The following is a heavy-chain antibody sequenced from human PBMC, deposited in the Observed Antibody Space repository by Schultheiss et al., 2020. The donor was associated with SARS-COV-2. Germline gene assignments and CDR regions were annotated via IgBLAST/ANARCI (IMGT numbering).Heavy chain of an antibody. CDR2: ISYDGSNK. Sequence: GESLKISCAASGFTLSSYATDRVRQAPGKGLEWVAVISYDGSNKYNADSVKGRFTISRDNSKNTLYLQMSSLRAEDTAVYYCVKDSLAQSGSYYLCSWGQGTLVTVS. V-gene: IGHV3-30*14. CDR3: VKDSLAQSGSYYLCS. D-gene: IGHD1-26*01. CDR1: GFTLSSYA. J-gene: IGHJ5*02.